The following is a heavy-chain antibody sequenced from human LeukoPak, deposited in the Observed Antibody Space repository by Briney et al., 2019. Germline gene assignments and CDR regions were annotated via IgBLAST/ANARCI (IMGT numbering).Heavy chain of an antibody. CDR3: AREDGDRSTSDYFDY. CDR1: GGTLSSYA. V-gene: IGHV1-69*04. D-gene: IGHD4-17*01. J-gene: IGHJ4*02. Sequence: GSSVKVSCKASGGTLSSYAISWVRQAPGQGLEWMGRIIPIFGIANYAQKFQGRVTITADKSTSTAYMELSSLRSEDTAVYYCAREDGDRSTSDYFDYWGQGTLVTVSS. CDR2: IIPIFGIA.